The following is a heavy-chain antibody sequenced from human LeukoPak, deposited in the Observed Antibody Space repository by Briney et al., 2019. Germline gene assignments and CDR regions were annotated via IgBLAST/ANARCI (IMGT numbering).Heavy chain of an antibody. J-gene: IGHJ4*02. Sequence: SETLSLTCAVYGGSFSGYYWSWIRQPPGKGLEWIGEINHSGSTNYSPSLKSRVTISVDTSKNQFSLKLSSVTAADTAVYYCARGPNIAAAGIDYWGQGTLVTVSS. CDR2: INHSGST. D-gene: IGHD6-13*01. CDR3: ARGPNIAAAGIDY. V-gene: IGHV4-34*01. CDR1: GGSFSGYY.